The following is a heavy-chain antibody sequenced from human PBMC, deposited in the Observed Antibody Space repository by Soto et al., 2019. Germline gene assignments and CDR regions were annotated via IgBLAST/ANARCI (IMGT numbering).Heavy chain of an antibody. D-gene: IGHD6-13*01. CDR3: ARSLVDSSSWYGWGHWFDP. CDR2: ISYDGSNK. J-gene: IGHJ5*02. V-gene: IGHV3-30-3*01. Sequence: HPGGSLRLSCAASGFTFSSYAMHWVRQAPGKGLEWVAVISYDGSNKYYADSVKGRFTISRDNSKNTLYLQMNSLRAEDTAVYYCARSLVDSSSWYGWGHWFDPWGQGTLVTVSS. CDR1: GFTFSSYA.